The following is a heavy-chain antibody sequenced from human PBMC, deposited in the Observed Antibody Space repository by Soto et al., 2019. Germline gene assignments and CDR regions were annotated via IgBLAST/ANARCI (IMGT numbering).Heavy chain of an antibody. Sequence: QVQLVQSGAEVKKPGSSVKVSCKASGGTFSSYAISWVRQAPGQGLEWMGGIIPVFGTADYAQKFQGRVTITADGSTSTAYMQLSSLPSEYTAVNYCTRMSYSSRRYYIDFWCQGTLLNVPS. V-gene: IGHV1-69*12. D-gene: IGHD3-10*01. CDR1: GGTFSSYA. J-gene: IGHJ4*02. CDR3: TRMSYSSRRYYIDF. CDR2: IIPVFGTA.